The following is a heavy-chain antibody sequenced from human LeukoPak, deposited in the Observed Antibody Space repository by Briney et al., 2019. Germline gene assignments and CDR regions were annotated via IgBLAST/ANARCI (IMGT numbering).Heavy chain of an antibody. D-gene: IGHD4-23*01. V-gene: IGHV4-59*01. CDR1: GGSISSYY. CDR3: ARVNSDYGGNSGHFDY. CDR2: IYYSGST. Sequence: SETLSLTCTVSGGSISSYYWSWIRQPPGKGLEWIGYIYYSGSTNYNPSLKSRVTISVDTSKNQFSLKLSSVTAADTAVYYCARVNSDYGGNSGHFDYWGQGTLVTVSS. J-gene: IGHJ4*02.